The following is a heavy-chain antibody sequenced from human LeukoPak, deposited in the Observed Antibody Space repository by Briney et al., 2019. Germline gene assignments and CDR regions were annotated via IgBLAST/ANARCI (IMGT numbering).Heavy chain of an antibody. CDR1: GFTFSTYA. CDR3: AKIPHSSYYYDSSGYLDY. D-gene: IGHD3-22*01. CDR2: ISGSGGST. V-gene: IGHV3-23*01. Sequence: HPGGSLRLSCAASGFTFSTYAMTWVRPAPGKGLEWVSAISGSGGSTYTADSGKGRFTISRNNSKNTLYLQMNSLRAEDTAIYYCAKIPHSSYYYDSSGYLDYWGQGTLVSVSS. J-gene: IGHJ4*02.